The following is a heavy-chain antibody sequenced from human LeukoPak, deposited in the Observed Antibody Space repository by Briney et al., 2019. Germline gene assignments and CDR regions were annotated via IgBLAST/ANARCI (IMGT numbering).Heavy chain of an antibody. Sequence: ASVKVSCKASGYTFINYGISWVRQAPGQGLEWMGRIIPILGIANYAQKFQGRVTITADKSTSTAYMELSSLRSEDTAVYYCAREAPPSPMIVVASNWFDPWGQGTLVTVSS. J-gene: IGHJ5*02. CDR3: AREAPPSPMIVVASNWFDP. V-gene: IGHV1-69*04. CDR2: IIPILGIA. D-gene: IGHD3-22*01. CDR1: GYTFINYG.